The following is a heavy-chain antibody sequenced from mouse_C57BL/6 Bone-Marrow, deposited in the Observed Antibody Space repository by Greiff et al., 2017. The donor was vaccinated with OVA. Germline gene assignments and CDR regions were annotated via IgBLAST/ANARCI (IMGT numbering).Heavy chain of an antibody. J-gene: IGHJ2*01. CDR3: DDGLDY. CDR1: GFNIKNTY. CDR2: IDPANGNP. V-gene: IGHV14-3*01. D-gene: IGHD2-3*01. Sequence: EVQLQQSVAELVRPGASVKFSCTASGFNIKNTYMHWVKQRPEQGLECIGRIDPANGNPKYAPKFQVKATITADTSSNTAYLQLSRLTSEGTAIYYCDDGLDYWGQGTTLTVAS.